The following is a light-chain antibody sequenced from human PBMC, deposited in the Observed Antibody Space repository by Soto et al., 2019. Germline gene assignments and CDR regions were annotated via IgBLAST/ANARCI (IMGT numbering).Light chain of an antibody. CDR1: QNVNSN. CDR3: QQYNNWPLT. V-gene: IGKV3-15*01. Sequence: EIVMTQSPATLSVSPGERAALSCRASQNVNSNLAWYQQKPAQAPRLLIYGASTRATGIAARFSGSGSGTEFTLTISNLQSEDFAVYYCQQYNNWPLTFGGGTKVEIK. J-gene: IGKJ4*01. CDR2: GAS.